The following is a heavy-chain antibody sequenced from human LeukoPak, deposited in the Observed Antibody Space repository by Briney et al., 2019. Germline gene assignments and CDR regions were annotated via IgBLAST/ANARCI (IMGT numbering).Heavy chain of an antibody. Sequence: SETLSLTCAVYGGSFSGYYWSWIRQPPGKGLEWIGEINHSGSTNYNPSLKSRVTISVDTSKNQFSLKLSSVTAADTAVYYCARDGGDAFDIWGQGTMVTVSS. CDR3: ARDGGDAFDI. J-gene: IGHJ3*02. D-gene: IGHD3-10*01. V-gene: IGHV4-34*09. CDR2: INHSGST. CDR1: GGSFSGYY.